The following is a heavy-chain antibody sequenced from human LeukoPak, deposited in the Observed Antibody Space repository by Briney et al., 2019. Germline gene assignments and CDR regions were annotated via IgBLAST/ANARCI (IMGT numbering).Heavy chain of an antibody. CDR2: IYYSGST. CDR3: ARAAGGVTFDY. V-gene: IGHV4-59*01. Sequence: SETLSLTCAVYGGSFSGYYWSWIRQPPGKGLEWIGYIYYSGSTNYNPSLKSRVTISVDTSKNQFSLKLSSVTAADTAVYYCARAAGGVTFDYWGQGTLVTVSS. J-gene: IGHJ4*02. D-gene: IGHD2-8*02. CDR1: GGSFSGYY.